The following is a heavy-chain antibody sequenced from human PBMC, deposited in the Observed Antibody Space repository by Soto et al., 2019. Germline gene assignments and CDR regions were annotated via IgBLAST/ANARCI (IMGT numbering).Heavy chain of an antibody. Sequence: SETLSLTCTVSGGSISSGDYYWSWIRQPPGKGLEWIGYIYYSGSTYYNPSLKSRVTISVDTSKNQFSLKLSFVTAADTAVYYCARAQGSGFLVSWGQGTLVTVS. CDR2: IYYSGST. CDR3: ARAQGSGFLVS. CDR1: GGSISSGDYY. J-gene: IGHJ4*02. V-gene: IGHV4-30-4*01. D-gene: IGHD3-10*01.